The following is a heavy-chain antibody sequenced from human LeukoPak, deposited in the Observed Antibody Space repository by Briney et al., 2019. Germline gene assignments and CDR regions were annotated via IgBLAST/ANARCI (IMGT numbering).Heavy chain of an antibody. J-gene: IGHJ4*02. Sequence: PSETLSLTCAVSGGSISSSNWWGWVRQPPGKGLEWIGEIYHSGSTNYNPSLKSRVTISVDKSKNQFSLKLSSVTAADTAVYYCASTRFRWGVDPYFDYWGQGTLVTVSS. CDR3: ASTRFRWGVDPYFDY. D-gene: IGHD3-10*01. CDR1: GGSISSSNW. CDR2: IYHSGST. V-gene: IGHV4-4*02.